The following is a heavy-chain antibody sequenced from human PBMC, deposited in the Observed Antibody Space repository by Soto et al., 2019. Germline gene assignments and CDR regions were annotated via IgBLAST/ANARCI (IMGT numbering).Heavy chain of an antibody. Sequence: QITLKESGPTLVKPTQTLTLTCTFSGFSLSADGGGVGWIRQPPGKALEWLALIYWDDDQRYSPSLKTRLTITKDTSKSQVVLTMTNMDPVDTATYYCAHAYGGTSWPNDAFDVWGQGTVVTVSS. CDR1: GFSLSADGGG. V-gene: IGHV2-5*02. D-gene: IGHD2-2*01. CDR2: IYWDDDQ. J-gene: IGHJ3*01. CDR3: AHAYGGTSWPNDAFDV.